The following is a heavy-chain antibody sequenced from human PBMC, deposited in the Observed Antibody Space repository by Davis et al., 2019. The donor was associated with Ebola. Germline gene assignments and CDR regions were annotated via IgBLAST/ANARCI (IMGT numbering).Heavy chain of an antibody. CDR3: ATGGGDYWYFDL. V-gene: IGHV3-53*04. Sequence: GESLKISCAASGFTFSDYYMSWIRQAPGKGLEWVSVIYSGGSTYYADSVKGRFTISRHNSKNTLYLQMNSLRAEDTAVYYCATGGGDYWYFDLWGRGTLVTVSS. CDR1: GFTFSDYY. D-gene: IGHD1-14*01. J-gene: IGHJ2*01. CDR2: IYSGGST.